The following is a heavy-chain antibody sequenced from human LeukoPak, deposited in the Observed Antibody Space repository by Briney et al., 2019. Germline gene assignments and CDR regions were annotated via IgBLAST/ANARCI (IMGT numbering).Heavy chain of an antibody. CDR3: ARGTAYTEHSFFDY. J-gene: IGHJ4*02. CDR2: INPNSGDT. CDR1: GYTFTGYY. Sequence: ASVKVSCKASGYTFTGYYLHWVRQAPGQGPEWMGWINPNSGDTNYAQNFQGRVTMTWDTSISTAYMGLSRLKSDDTAIYYCARGTAYTEHSFFDYWGQGTLVTVSS. D-gene: IGHD3-16*01. V-gene: IGHV1-2*02.